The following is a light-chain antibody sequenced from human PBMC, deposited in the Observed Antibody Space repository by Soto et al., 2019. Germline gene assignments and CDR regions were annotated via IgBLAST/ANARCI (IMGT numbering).Light chain of an antibody. V-gene: IGLV2-8*01. CDR3: SSNTGSNNWV. CDR2: EVT. J-gene: IGLJ2*01. CDR1: RSDVGGYNY. Sequence: QSALTQPPSASGSPGQSVTISCTGTRSDVGGYNYVSWYQQHPGKAPKLMIYEVTKRPSGVPDRFSGSKSGNTASLTVSGLQAEDEADYYCSSNTGSNNWVFGGGTKLTVL.